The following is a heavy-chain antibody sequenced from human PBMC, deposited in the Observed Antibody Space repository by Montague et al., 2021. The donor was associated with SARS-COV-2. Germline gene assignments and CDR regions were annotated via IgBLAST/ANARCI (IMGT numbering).Heavy chain of an antibody. Sequence: SLRLSCAASGFRFNNYGMSWVRQAPGKGPEWVSFISAGGDKTHYADSVEGRFTVSRDNSKNTLYLQMESLRAEDTAIYFCAEDVVAPPYGTSWGYYYYYGFDVWGQGTTVTVSS. D-gene: IGHD2-21*01. CDR1: GFRFNNYG. J-gene: IGHJ6*02. CDR2: ISAGGDKT. V-gene: IGHV3-23*01. CDR3: AEDVVAPPYGTSWGYYYYYGFDV.